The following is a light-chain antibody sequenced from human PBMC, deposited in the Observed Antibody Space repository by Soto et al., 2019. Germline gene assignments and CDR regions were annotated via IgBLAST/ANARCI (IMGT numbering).Light chain of an antibody. CDR3: QQRSHGLT. V-gene: IGKV3-11*01. CDR2: DAS. Sequence: DIVLTQSPGTLSLSPGDRATLSCRASQSVSNYVAWYQQRPGQAPRLLIYDASNRATGIPARFSGSGSGTDFTLTISSLAPEDLAVYYCQQRSHGLTFGGWTKVEIK. CDR1: QSVSNY. J-gene: IGKJ4*01.